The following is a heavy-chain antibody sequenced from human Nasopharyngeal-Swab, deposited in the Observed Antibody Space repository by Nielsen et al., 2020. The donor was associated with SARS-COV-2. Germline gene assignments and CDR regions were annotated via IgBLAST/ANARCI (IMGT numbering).Heavy chain of an antibody. Sequence: SQTLSLTCAISGDSVSSNSAAWSWIRQSPSRGLEWLGRTYYRSKWYNDYAVSVKSRITINPDTSKNQFSLQLNSVTPEDTAVYYCARDFRFLEWLFPTQAFDIWGQGTMVTVSS. CDR3: ARDFRFLEWLFPTQAFDI. CDR2: TYYRSKWYN. CDR1: GDSVSSNSAA. J-gene: IGHJ3*02. V-gene: IGHV6-1*01. D-gene: IGHD3-3*01.